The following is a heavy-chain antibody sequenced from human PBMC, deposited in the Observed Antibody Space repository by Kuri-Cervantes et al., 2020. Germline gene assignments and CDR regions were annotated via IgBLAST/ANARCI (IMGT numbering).Heavy chain of an antibody. J-gene: IGHJ5*02. D-gene: IGHD6-19*01. CDR1: GFTFSNYA. CDR2: ISYDGTKK. V-gene: IGHV3-30*04. CDR3: ARHYSSGWYGWFDP. Sequence: GESLKISCVASGFTFSNYAMHWVRQAPGKGLQWVALISYDGTKKNYADSVRGRFTISTDNSKNTMYLQMNSLRAEDTAVYYCARHYSSGWYGWFDPWGQGTLVTVSS.